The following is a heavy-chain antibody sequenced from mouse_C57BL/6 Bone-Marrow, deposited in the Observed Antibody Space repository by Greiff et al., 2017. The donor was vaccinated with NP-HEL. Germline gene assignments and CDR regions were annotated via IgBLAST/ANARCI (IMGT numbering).Heavy chain of an antibody. Sequence: VHVKQSGAELVRPGASVKLSCTASGFNIKDDYMHWVKQRPEQGLEWIGWIDPENGDTEYASKFQGKATITADTSSNTAYLQLSSLTSEDTAVYYCTFGGGYSLPMDYWGQGTSVTVSS. V-gene: IGHV14-4*01. CDR3: TFGGGYSLPMDY. CDR1: GFNIKDDY. J-gene: IGHJ4*01. CDR2: IDPENGDT. D-gene: IGHD1-1*01.